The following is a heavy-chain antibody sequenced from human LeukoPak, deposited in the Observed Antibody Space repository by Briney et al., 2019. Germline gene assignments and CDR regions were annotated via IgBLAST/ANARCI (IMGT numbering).Heavy chain of an antibody. CDR3: ARVIRTTGYYSNPKSGSFDF. CDR2: IYSSGST. D-gene: IGHD3-9*01. CDR1: GGSISSSHHY. J-gene: IGHJ4*02. Sequence: SETLSLTCAVSGGSISSSHHYWGWIRQPPGKGLEWIGNIYSSGSTYYNPSLRTRVTISVDRSKNQFSLKLSSVTAADTAVYYCARVIRTTGYYSNPKSGSFDFWGQGTLVTVSS. V-gene: IGHV4-39*01.